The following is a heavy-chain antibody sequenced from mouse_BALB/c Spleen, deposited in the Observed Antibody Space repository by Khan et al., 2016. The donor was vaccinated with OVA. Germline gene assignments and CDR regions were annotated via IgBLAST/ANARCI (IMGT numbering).Heavy chain of an antibody. CDR2: ISYSGST. CDR1: GYSITSDYA. J-gene: IGHJ2*01. CDR3: ARSIMAN. V-gene: IGHV3-2*02. Sequence: EVQLQESGPGLVKPSQSLSLTCTVIGYSITSDYAWNWIRQFPGNKLEWMGYISYSGSTSYNPSLKSRISITRDTSKNQFFLQLNSVTTEDTATYYCARSIMANWGQGTTLTVPS.